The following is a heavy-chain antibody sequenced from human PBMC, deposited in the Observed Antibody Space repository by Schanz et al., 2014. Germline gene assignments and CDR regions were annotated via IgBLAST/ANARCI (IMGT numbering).Heavy chain of an antibody. J-gene: IGHJ4*02. CDR3: ARAKRFGDMDV. CDR1: GGTFSSYT. D-gene: IGHD3-10*01. V-gene: IGHV1-69*02. Sequence: QLQLVQSGAEVKKPGSSVKVSCKLSGGTFSSYTISWMRQAPGQGLEWMGKIIPVLNIATYAQRFQGRVSITADTSTNTAYMELSSLTSEDTAVHYCARAKRFGDMDVWGQGTLITVSS. CDR2: IIPVLNIA.